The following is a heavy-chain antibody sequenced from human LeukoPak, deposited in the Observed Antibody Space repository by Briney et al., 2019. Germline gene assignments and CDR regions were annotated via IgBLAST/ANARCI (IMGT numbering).Heavy chain of an antibody. CDR1: GFTFSSYD. CDR2: IGTAGDT. V-gene: IGHV3-13*01. J-gene: IGHJ4*02. Sequence: GGSLRLSCAASGFTFSSYDMHWVRQATGKGLEWVSAIGTAGDTYYPGSVKGRFTISRENAKNSLYLQMNSLRAEDTAVYYCARKSVRSGSYSNDYFDYWGQGTLVTVSS. CDR3: ARKSVRSGSYSNDYFDY. D-gene: IGHD1-26*01.